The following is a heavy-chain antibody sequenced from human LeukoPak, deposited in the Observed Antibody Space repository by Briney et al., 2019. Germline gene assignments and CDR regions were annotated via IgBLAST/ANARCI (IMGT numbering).Heavy chain of an antibody. CDR3: ASVRYQLLRSAFDI. J-gene: IGHJ3*02. Sequence: GGSLRLCCAASGFTFSSYSMNWVRQAPGKGLEWVSSISSSSSYIYYADSVKGRFTISRDNAKNSLYLQMNSLRAEDTAVYYCASVRYQLLRSAFDIWGQGTMVTVSS. D-gene: IGHD2-2*01. CDR2: ISSSSSYI. CDR1: GFTFSSYS. V-gene: IGHV3-21*01.